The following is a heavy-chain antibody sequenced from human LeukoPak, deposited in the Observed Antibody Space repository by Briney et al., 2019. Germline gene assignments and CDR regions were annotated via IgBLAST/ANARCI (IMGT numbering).Heavy chain of an antibody. D-gene: IGHD6-13*01. CDR1: GGSFSGYY. CDR2: INHSGST. CDR3: ARVRRAAAQF. V-gene: IGHV4-34*01. J-gene: IGHJ4*01. Sequence: PSETLSLTCAVYGGSFSGYYWSWIRQPPGKGLEWIGEINHSGSTNYNPSLKSRVTISVDTSKNQSSLELSSVTAADTHGYYCARVRRAAAQFWGHQALVTVSS.